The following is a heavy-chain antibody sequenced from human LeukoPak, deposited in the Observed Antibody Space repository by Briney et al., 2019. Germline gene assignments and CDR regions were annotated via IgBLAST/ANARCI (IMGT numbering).Heavy chain of an antibody. CDR1: GDSFSSPY. CDR2: ISYIGTT. D-gene: IGHD4-17*01. CDR3: ARDLVAVTKGFDI. J-gene: IGHJ3*02. Sequence: TSETLSLTCAVSGDSFSSPYWTWIRQPPGRGLEWIGYISYIGTTNYNPSLKSRVTISIDTSKNQFSLKLSSVTTADTAVYYCARDLVAVTKGFDIWGLGTMVSVSS. V-gene: IGHV4-59*11.